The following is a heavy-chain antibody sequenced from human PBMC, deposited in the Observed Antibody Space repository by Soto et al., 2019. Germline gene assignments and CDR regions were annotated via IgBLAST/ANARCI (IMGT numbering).Heavy chain of an antibody. CDR2: INPASGST. J-gene: IGHJ4*02. V-gene: IGHV1-46*01. Sequence: QVQLVQSGAEVTKPGASVKLSCRTSGYTFTHYYIHWVRQAPGQVLEGLAFINPASGSTNYAHDFQGRLTLTMDTSTTTVSMELSGLSAEDTAIFFCARDLAAGDHWGQGALVTVSS. D-gene: IGHD6-13*01. CDR3: ARDLAAGDH. CDR1: GYTFTHYY.